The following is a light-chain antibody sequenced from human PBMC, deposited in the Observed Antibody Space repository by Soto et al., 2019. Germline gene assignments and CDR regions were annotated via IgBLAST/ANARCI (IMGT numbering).Light chain of an antibody. CDR1: RSISNW. CDR2: DAS. CDR3: QQYGSFSPIT. Sequence: DIQMTQSPSTLSASVGDRVTITCRASRSISNWLARYQQRPGIAPKLLIFDASILQSGVPSRFSGSGSGTEFTLSISRLQTDDFATYYCQQYGSFSPITFGGGTKVDIK. J-gene: IGKJ4*01. V-gene: IGKV1-5*01.